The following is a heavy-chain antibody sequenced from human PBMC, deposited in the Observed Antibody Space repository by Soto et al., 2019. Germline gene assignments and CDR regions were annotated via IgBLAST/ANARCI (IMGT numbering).Heavy chain of an antibody. V-gene: IGHV3-74*01. D-gene: IGHD3-9*01. Sequence: EVQLVESGGGLVQPGGSLRLSCAASDFTFRNYWMHWVRQAPGKGLVCVSHVTGDGSTRTYADSVKGRFSISRDNIKNTLYLQMTSPSVKDAAAYSCVRGGSSDWFGLLDSWGQGTLVTVSS. CDR3: VRGGSSDWFGLLDS. CDR2: VTGDGSTR. J-gene: IGHJ4*02. CDR1: DFTFRNYW.